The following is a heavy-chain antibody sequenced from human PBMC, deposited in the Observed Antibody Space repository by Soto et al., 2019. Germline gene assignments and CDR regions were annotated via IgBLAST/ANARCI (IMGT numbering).Heavy chain of an antibody. Sequence: PSETLSLTCTVSVGSLSGGSYYLNWIRQPPGKQMEWIGYIYDSWATKYNPSLKSRVTISQDTSKNQFSLKMNSVTPSATAVYYCARDWGPYWFEPWGQGIMVAVSS. D-gene: IGHD3-16*01. J-gene: IGHJ5*02. CDR3: ARDWGPYWFEP. CDR2: IYDSWAT. CDR1: VGSLSGGSYY. V-gene: IGHV4-61*01.